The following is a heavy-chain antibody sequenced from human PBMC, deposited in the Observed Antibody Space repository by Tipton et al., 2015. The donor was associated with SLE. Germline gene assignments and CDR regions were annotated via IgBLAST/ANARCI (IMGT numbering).Heavy chain of an antibody. Sequence: GSLRLSCAASGFTFSSYSMNWVRQAPGKGLEWVSYISSSSSTIYYADSVKGRFTISRDNAKNSLYLQMNSLRAEDTAVYYCARPHYSSSWYGWFDPWGQGTLVTVSS. CDR3: ARPHYSSSWYGWFDP. CDR1: GFTFSSYS. D-gene: IGHD6-13*01. J-gene: IGHJ5*02. V-gene: IGHV3-48*01. CDR2: ISSSSSTI.